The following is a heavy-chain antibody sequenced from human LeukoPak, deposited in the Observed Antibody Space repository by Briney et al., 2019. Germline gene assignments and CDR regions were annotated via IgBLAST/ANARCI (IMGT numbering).Heavy chain of an antibody. CDR1: GGSINSGGYY. J-gene: IGHJ4*02. CDR2: IYHSGST. Sequence: PSQTLPLTCTVSGGSINSGGYYWSWIRQPPGKGLEWIGYIYHSGSTYYNPSLKSRVTISVDRSKNQFSLKLSSVTAADTAVYYCARDPAAGNLPQDYWGQGTLVTVSS. V-gene: IGHV4-30-2*01. CDR3: ARDPAAGNLPQDY. D-gene: IGHD6-13*01.